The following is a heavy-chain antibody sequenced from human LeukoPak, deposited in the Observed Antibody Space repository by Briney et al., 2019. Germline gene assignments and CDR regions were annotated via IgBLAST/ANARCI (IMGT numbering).Heavy chain of an antibody. J-gene: IGHJ4*02. CDR1: GGSISSSSYS. V-gene: IGHV4-39*07. CDR2: IYYSGST. D-gene: IGHD3-22*01. Sequence: KASETLSLTCTVSGGSISSSSYSWGWIRQPPGKGLEWIGSIYYSGSTYYNPSLKSRVTISVDTSKNQFSLKLSSVTAADTAVYYCARDLIPRAGYDSSGYAEFYYFDYWGQGTLVTVSS. CDR3: ARDLIPRAGYDSSGYAEFYYFDY.